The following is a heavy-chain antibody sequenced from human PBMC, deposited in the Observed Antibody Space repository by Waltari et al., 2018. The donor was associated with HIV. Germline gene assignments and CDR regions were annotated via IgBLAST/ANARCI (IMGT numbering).Heavy chain of an antibody. CDR2: INHSGST. Sequence: QVQLQQWAAGLLKPSETLSLTCAVYGGSFSGYSWRWIRQPPGQGLEWIGEINHSGSTNYNPSLKSRVTISVDTSKNQFSLKLSSVTAADTAVYYCARGIYVWGSYRRLGWFDPWGQGTLVTVSS. CDR3: ARGIYVWGSYRRLGWFDP. J-gene: IGHJ5*02. CDR1: GGSFSGYS. V-gene: IGHV4-34*01. D-gene: IGHD3-16*02.